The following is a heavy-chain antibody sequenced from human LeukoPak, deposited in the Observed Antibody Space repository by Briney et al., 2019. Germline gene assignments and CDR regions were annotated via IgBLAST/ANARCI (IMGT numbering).Heavy chain of an antibody. CDR2: INPNRGGT. CDR1: GYIFTGYY. Sequence: ASVKVSCKASGYIFTGYYMHWVRQAPGQGLEWMGWINPNRGGTNYAQKFQGRVTMTRDTSISTAYMELSRLRSDDTAVYYCARDFNYCSGGSCYSAYYFDYWGQGTLVTVSS. CDR3: ARDFNYCSGGSCYSAYYFDY. V-gene: IGHV1-2*02. J-gene: IGHJ4*02. D-gene: IGHD2-15*01.